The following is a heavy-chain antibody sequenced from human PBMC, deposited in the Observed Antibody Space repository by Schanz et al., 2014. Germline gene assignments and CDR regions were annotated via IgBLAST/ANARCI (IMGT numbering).Heavy chain of an antibody. J-gene: IGHJ3*02. CDR2: IWYDGSNK. D-gene: IGHD3-10*01. V-gene: IGHV3-33*06. CDR3: AKGRFGELSAFDI. CDR1: GFIFSNYG. Sequence: VQLVESGGGLVQPGGSLRLSCAASGFIFSNYGMHWVRQAPGKGLEWVAVIWYDGSNKYYADSVKGRFTISRDNSKNTLCLQMNSLRAEDTAVYYCAKGRFGELSAFDIWGQGTMVTVSS.